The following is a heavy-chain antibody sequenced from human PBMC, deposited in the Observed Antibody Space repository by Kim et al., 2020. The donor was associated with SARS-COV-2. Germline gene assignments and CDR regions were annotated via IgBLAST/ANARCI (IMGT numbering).Heavy chain of an antibody. J-gene: IGHJ4*02. CDR3: VKDGMGYYDFWSGYYNRLGYYFDY. CDR1: GFTFSSYA. CDR2: ISSNGGST. D-gene: IGHD3-3*01. Sequence: GGSLRLSCSASGFTFSSYAMHWVRQAPGKGLEYVSAISSNGGSTYYADSVKGRFTISRDNSKNTLYLQMSSLRAEDTAVYYCVKDGMGYYDFWSGYYNRLGYYFDYWGQGTLVTVSS. V-gene: IGHV3-64D*09.